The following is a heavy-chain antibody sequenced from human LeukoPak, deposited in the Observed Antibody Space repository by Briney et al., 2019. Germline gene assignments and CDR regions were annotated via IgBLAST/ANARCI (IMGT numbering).Heavy chain of an antibody. J-gene: IGHJ3*02. V-gene: IGHV4-39*02. CDR2: IYYSGST. D-gene: IGHD6-19*01. CDR3: ARDTRHGYSSGWTDDAFDI. CDR1: GGSISSSSYY. Sequence: PSETLSLTCTVSGGSISSSSYYWGWIRQPPGKGLEWIGSIYYSGSTYYNPSLKSRVTISVDTSKNQFSLKLSSVTAADTAVYYCARDTRHGYSSGWTDDAFDIWGQGTMVTDSS.